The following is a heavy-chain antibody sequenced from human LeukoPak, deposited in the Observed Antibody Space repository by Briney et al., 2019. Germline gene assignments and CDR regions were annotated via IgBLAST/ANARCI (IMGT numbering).Heavy chain of an antibody. CDR2: IYYTGST. V-gene: IGHV4-59*01. Sequence: SEILSLTCTVSGGSISNYYWNWIRQPPGKGLEWIGYIYYTGSTNYNPSLKSRVTMSVDTSKNQFSLNLKSVTPEDTAVYYCARNLIPEQLVLNFWGQGTLVTVSS. D-gene: IGHD6-13*01. J-gene: IGHJ4*02. CDR1: GGSISNYY. CDR3: ARNLIPEQLVLNF.